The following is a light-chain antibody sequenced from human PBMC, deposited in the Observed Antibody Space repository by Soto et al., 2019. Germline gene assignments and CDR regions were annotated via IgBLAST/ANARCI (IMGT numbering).Light chain of an antibody. CDR1: QSISGY. CDR3: QQYNSFPIT. CDR2: AAS. Sequence: DIQMTQSPSSLSASVGDRVTITCRTSQSISGYLNWYRHKPGKAPTLLIYAASTLQSGVPSRFSGSGSGTDFTLTISNLQPDDFATYYCQQYNSFPITFGQGTRLEIK. J-gene: IGKJ5*01. V-gene: IGKV1-39*01.